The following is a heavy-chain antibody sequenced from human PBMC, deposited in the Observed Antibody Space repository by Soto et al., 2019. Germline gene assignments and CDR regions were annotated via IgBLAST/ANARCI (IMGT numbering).Heavy chain of an antibody. CDR1: GFTFSSHA. CDR3: ARSSNQQWLTVVLDY. D-gene: IGHD6-19*01. CDR2: ISYDGGNK. J-gene: IGHJ4*02. Sequence: QVQLVESGGGVVQPGRSLRLSCAASGFTFSSHAMHWVRQAPGKGLEWVAVISYDGGNKYYGGSVKGRFTISRDNPKNTVYLQVNSLSAEDTAVYYCARSSNQQWLTVVLDYWGQGTLVTVSS. V-gene: IGHV3-30-3*01.